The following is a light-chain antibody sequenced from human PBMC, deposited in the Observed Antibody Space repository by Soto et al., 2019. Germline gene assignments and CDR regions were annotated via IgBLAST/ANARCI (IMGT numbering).Light chain of an antibody. V-gene: IGKV3-11*01. CDR1: QSIGNS. Sequence: TVLTQSPATLSLSPGERATLSCKASQSIGNSLGWFQQKPGQGPRLLIDDAFNRATGIPARFTGSGSGSDFTLTISSLEPEDFGVYYCRQRYNWPLTFGGGTKVEIK. CDR2: DAF. J-gene: IGKJ4*01. CDR3: RQRYNWPLT.